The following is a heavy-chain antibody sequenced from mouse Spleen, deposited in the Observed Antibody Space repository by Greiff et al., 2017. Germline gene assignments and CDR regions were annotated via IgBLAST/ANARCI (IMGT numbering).Heavy chain of an antibody. CDR1: LSPSTLYW. CDR2: IHPSDSDT. CDR3: AIRGGHDWYFDV. J-gene: IGHJ1*01. V-gene: IGHV1-74*01. Sequence: QVQLQHPDTALFPPFSSFHFSCPPSLSPSTLYWMHWVKQRPGQGLEWIGRIHPSDSDTNYNQKFKGKATLTVDKSSSTAYMQLSSLTSEDSAVYYCAIRGGHDWYFDVWGAGTTVTVSS. D-gene: IGHD3-3*01.